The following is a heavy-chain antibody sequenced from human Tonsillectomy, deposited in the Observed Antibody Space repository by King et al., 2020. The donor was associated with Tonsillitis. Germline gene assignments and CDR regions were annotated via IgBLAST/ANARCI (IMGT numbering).Heavy chain of an antibody. CDR2: ISYDGSNK. J-gene: IGHJ4*02. D-gene: IGHD3-10*01. CDR3: AKGITMVRGVIEAPDY. Sequence: VQLVQSGGGVVQPGRSLRLSCAASGFTFSSYGMHWVRQAPGKGLEWVAVISYDGSNKYYADSVKGRFTISRDNSKNTLYLQMNSLRAEDTAVYYCAKGITMVRGVIEAPDYWGQGTLVTVSS. V-gene: IGHV3-30*18. CDR1: GFTFSSYG.